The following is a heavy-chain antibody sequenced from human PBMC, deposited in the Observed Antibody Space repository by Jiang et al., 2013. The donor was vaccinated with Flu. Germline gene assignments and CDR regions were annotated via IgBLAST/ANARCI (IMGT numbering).Heavy chain of an antibody. CDR1: GYSFSIHW. J-gene: IGHJ4*02. CDR3: ARQAYYGSGPPFNY. CDR2: IYPRDSDT. D-gene: IGHD3-10*01. V-gene: IGHV5-51*01. Sequence: GAEVKKTGESLKISCTISGYSFSIHWIGWVRQMPGKGLEYMGIIYPRDSDTRYSPSFQGQVTISADESISTAYLEWSSLKASDTAIYYCARQAYYGSGPPFNYWGQGTLVTVSS.